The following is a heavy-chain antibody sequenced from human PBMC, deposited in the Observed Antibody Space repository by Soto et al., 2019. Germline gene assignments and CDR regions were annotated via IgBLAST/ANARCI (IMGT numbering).Heavy chain of an antibody. Sequence: ASVKVSCKASGGTFSSYAISWVRQAPGQGLEWMGGIIPISGTANYAQKFQGRVTITADESTSTAYMELSSLRSEDTAVYYCARSQGSSTSLEIYYYYYYGMDVWGRGTTVTVSS. D-gene: IGHD2-2*01. V-gene: IGHV1-69*13. J-gene: IGHJ6*02. CDR2: IIPISGTA. CDR3: ARSQGSSTSLEIYYYYYYGMDV. CDR1: GGTFSSYA.